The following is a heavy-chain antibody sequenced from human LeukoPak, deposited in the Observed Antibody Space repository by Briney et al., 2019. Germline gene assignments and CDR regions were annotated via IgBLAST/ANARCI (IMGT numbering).Heavy chain of an antibody. D-gene: IGHD5-18*01. CDR3: AREIGPIQLHLWGSAFDY. CDR2: INPRGGST. J-gene: IGHJ4*02. Sequence: ASVKVSCKASGYTFTDYYMHWVRQAPGQGLEWMGIINPRGGSTSYAQKFQGRVTMTRDTSTNTVYMDLSSLRSEDTAVYYCAREIGPIQLHLWGSAFDYWGQGTLVTVSS. V-gene: IGHV1-46*01. CDR1: GYTFTDYY.